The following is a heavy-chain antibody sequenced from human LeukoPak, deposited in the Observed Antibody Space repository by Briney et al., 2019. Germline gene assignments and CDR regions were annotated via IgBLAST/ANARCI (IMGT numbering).Heavy chain of an antibody. CDR2: IYYSGTT. CDR3: ARSGNSGFDY. CDR1: GGSFSSSSYY. Sequence: SETLSLTCTVSGGSFSSSSYYWGWIRQSPGKGLEWIGSIYYSGTTYYNPSLKSRVTVSVDTSKNQFFLKLRSVTAADTTVYYCARSGNSGFDYWGQGTLVTVSS. V-gene: IGHV4-39*01. D-gene: IGHD3-10*01. J-gene: IGHJ4*02.